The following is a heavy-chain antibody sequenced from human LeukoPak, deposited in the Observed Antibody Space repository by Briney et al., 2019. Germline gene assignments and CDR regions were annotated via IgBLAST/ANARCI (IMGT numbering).Heavy chain of an antibody. CDR3: ATAVSVAGDS. D-gene: IGHD6-19*01. V-gene: IGHV3-7*01. CDR2: IKPEGSET. CDR1: GFTFSTNW. Sequence: GGSLRVSCAASGFTFSTNWMSWFRQAPGRGLEWVAHIKPEGSETYYVDSVKGGFTISRDNAKNSLYLQMNSLRAEDTAVYYCATAVSVAGDSWGQGTLVTVSS. J-gene: IGHJ5*01.